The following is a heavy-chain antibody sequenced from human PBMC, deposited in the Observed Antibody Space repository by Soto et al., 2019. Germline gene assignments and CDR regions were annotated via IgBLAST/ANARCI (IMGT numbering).Heavy chain of an antibody. Sequence: QVQLVESGGGVVQPGRSLRLSCVVSGFTFSRYTMHWVRQAPGKGLEWVAVISYDGTNKYYADSVKGRMTISRDNSKNTVYMQMNSLRAEDTAVYYCARGGGPFDYWGQGTLVTVSS. CDR2: ISYDGTNK. V-gene: IGHV3-30-3*01. J-gene: IGHJ4*02. CDR1: GFTFSRYT. D-gene: IGHD3-16*01. CDR3: ARGGGPFDY.